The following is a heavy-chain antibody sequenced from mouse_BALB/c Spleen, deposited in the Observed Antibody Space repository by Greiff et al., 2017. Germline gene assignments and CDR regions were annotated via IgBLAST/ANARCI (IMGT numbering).Heavy chain of an antibody. CDR2: IDPANGNT. CDR1: GFNIKDTY. J-gene: IGHJ4*01. Sequence: EVQLQESGAELVKPGASVKLSCTASGFNIKDTYMHWVKQRPEQGLEWIGRIDPANGNTKYDPKFQGKATITADTSSNTAYLQLSSLTSEDTAVYYCARTRWFYAMDYWGQGTSVTVSS. D-gene: IGHD1-1*02. V-gene: IGHV14-3*02. CDR3: ARTRWFYAMDY.